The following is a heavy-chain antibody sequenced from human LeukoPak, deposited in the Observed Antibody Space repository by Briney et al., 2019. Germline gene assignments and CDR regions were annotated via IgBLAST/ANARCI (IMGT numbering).Heavy chain of an antibody. Sequence: GGSLRLSCAASGFTFSSYSMNWVRQAPGKGLKWVSSISSSSSYIYYADSVKGRFTISRDNAKNSLYLQLNSLTAEDTAVYYCARGRVIAVTDHCGQASLVTVSS. CDR1: GFTFSSYS. D-gene: IGHD6-19*01. CDR2: ISSSSSYI. CDR3: ARGRVIAVTDH. V-gene: IGHV3-21*01. J-gene: IGHJ4*02.